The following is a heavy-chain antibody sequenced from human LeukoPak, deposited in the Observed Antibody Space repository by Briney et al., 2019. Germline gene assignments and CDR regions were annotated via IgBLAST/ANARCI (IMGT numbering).Heavy chain of an antibody. CDR1: GFTFSSYS. J-gene: IGHJ6*03. V-gene: IGHV3-21*01. CDR3: AKLTSFYYMDV. D-gene: IGHD1-1*01. CDR2: ISSSSSYI. Sequence: GGSLRLSCAASGFTFSSYSMNWVRQAPGKGLEWVSCISSSSSYIYYADSVKGRFTISRDNAKNSLYLQMNSLRAEDTAVYYCAKLTSFYYMDVWGKGTTVTVSS.